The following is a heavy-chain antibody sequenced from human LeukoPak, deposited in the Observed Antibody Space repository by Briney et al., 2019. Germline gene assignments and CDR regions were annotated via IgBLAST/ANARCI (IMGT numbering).Heavy chain of an antibody. CDR1: GFTFSSYW. D-gene: IGHD5-18*01. CDR3: ARARYSYATFDY. V-gene: IGHV3-74*01. J-gene: IGHJ4*02. CDR2: INSDGSST. Sequence: PGGSLRLSCAASGFTFSSYWMHWVRQAPGKGLVWVSRINSDGSSTSYADSVKGRFTISRDNAKNTLYLQMNSLRAEDTAVYYCARARYSYATFDYWGQGTLVTVSS.